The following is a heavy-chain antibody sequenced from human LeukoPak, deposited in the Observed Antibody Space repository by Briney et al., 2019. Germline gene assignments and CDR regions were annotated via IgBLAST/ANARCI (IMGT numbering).Heavy chain of an antibody. CDR2: IYSGGST. V-gene: IGHV3-66*01. CDR3: ARGGGLYSSGWFDY. J-gene: IGHJ4*02. CDR1: GFTVSSNY. Sequence: SGGSLRLSCAASGFTVSSNYMSWVRQAPGKGLEWVSVIYSGGSTYYADSVKGRFTISRDNSKNTLYLQMNSLRAEDTAVYYCARGGGLYSSGWFDYWGQGTLVTVSS. D-gene: IGHD6-19*01.